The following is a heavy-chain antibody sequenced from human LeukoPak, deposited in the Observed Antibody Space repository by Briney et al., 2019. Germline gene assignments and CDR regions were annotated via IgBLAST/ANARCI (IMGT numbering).Heavy chain of an antibody. CDR2: IIPIFGTA. Sequence: GASVTVSCKASGGTFSSYAISWVRQAPGQGLEWMGGIIPIFGTANYAQKFQGRVTITADESTSTAYMELSSLRSEDTAVYYCARTGIVPAAMPGFRYFDLWGRGTLVTVSS. V-gene: IGHV1-69*13. CDR1: GGTFSSYA. CDR3: ARTGIVPAAMPGFRYFDL. J-gene: IGHJ2*01. D-gene: IGHD2-2*01.